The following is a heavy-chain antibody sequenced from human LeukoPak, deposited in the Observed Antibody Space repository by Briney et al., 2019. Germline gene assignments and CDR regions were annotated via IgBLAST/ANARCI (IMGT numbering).Heavy chain of an antibody. Sequence: QPGGSLRLSCAASGFTFISYAMSCVRQAPRRGLEWVSAISGSGGTTYYADSMKGRFTISRDNSKNTLYLQMNSLRAEDTAVYYCAKDPPHTVTTIAGDYWGQGTLVTVSS. J-gene: IGHJ4*02. CDR1: GFTFISYA. CDR3: AKDPPHTVTTIAGDY. D-gene: IGHD4-17*01. CDR2: ISGSGGTT. V-gene: IGHV3-23*01.